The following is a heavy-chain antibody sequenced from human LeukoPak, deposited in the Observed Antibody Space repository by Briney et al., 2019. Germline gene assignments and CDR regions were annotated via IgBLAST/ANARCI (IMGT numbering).Heavy chain of an antibody. CDR2: FSRRGTT. J-gene: IGHJ4*02. Sequence: GGSLRLSCAASGFTFSPYAMDWARQAPGKGLQWVSAFSRRGTTHYADSVKGRFTISRDNSKNEVYLQMNSLRVDDTGIYYRAREQAGTSGWYTLDYWGQGTVVTVSS. CDR1: GFTFSPYA. V-gene: IGHV3-23*01. CDR3: AREQAGTSGWYTLDY. D-gene: IGHD6-13*01.